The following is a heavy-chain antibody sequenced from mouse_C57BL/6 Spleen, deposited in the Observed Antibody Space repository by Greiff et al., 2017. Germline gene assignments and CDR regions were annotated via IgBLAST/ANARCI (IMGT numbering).Heavy chain of an antibody. V-gene: IGHV5-16*01. Sequence: EVQLVESEGGLVQPGCSMKLSCTASGFTFSDYYMAWVRQVPEKGLEWVANINYDGSSTYYLDSLKSRFIISRDNATNILYLQMSSLKSEDTATYYCARVYPPYCLDYWGQGTTLTVSS. CDR1: GFTFSDYY. CDR2: INYDGSST. D-gene: IGHD2-1*01. CDR3: ARVYPPYCLDY. J-gene: IGHJ2*01.